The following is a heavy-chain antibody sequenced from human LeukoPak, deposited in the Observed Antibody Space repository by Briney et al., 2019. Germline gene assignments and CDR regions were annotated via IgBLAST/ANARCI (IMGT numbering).Heavy chain of an antibody. D-gene: IGHD5-24*01. V-gene: IGHV4-39*07. CDR3: ARGEMATVDY. CDR2: IYYSGST. J-gene: IGHJ4*02. Sequence: TSETLSLTCTVSGGSISSSSYYWGWIRQPPGKGLEWIGSIYYSGSTYYNPSLKSRVTISVDTSKNQFSLKLSSVTAADTAGYYCARGEMATVDYWGQGTLVTVSS. CDR1: GGSISSSSYY.